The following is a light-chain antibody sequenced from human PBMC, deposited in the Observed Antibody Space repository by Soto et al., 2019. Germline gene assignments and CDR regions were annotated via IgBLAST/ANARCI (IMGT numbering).Light chain of an antibody. J-gene: IGKJ1*01. Sequence: EIVLTQSPGTLSSSPGERVILSCRASQRLSTTFLAWYQHKPGQAPRVLIYGASSRAPGIPDRFSGSGSGTDFTLTISSLEAEDFAVYYCHHYGRSPWAFGQGTKV. CDR2: GAS. CDR1: QRLSTTF. CDR3: HHYGRSPWA. V-gene: IGKV3-20*01.